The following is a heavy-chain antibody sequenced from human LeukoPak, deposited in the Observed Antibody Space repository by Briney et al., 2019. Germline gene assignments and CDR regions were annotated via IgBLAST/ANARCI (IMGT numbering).Heavy chain of an antibody. CDR3: ARSTAPYYDFWSGYYTEGGVGYYFDY. CDR1: GFTFSSYS. D-gene: IGHD3-3*01. CDR2: ISSSSSYI. V-gene: IGHV3-21*01. Sequence: PGGSLRLSCAASGFTFSSYSMIWVRQAPGKGLEWVSSISSSSSYIYYADSVKGRFTISRDNAKNSLYLQMNSLRAEDTAVYYCARSTAPYYDFWSGYYTEGGVGYYFDYWGQGTLVTVSS. J-gene: IGHJ4*02.